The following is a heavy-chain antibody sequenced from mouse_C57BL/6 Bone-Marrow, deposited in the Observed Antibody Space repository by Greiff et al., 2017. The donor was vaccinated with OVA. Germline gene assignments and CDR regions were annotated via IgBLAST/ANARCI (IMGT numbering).Heavy chain of an antibody. D-gene: IGHD1-1*01. CDR3: ASPYYYGSSYYYAMDY. CDR1: GFNIKNTY. J-gene: IGHJ4*01. Sequence: VQLKESVAELVRPGASVKLSCTASGFNIKNTYMHWVKQRPEQGLEWIGRIDPANGNTKYAPKFQGKATITADTSSNTAYLQLSSLTSEDTAIYYGASPYYYGSSYYYAMDYWGQGTSVTVSS. CDR2: IDPANGNT. V-gene: IGHV14-3*01.